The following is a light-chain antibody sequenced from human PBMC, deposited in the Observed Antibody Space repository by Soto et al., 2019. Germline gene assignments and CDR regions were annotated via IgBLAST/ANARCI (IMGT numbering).Light chain of an antibody. CDR2: GAS. V-gene: IGKV1-39*01. J-gene: IGKJ4*01. CDR3: KQSHSTPLT. CDR1: QSISSY. Sequence: DIQMTQSPSSLSASVGDRVTITCRASQSISSYLNWYQQKPGKAPQVLISGASSWQSGVPFRFSGSGSGTDFTLTISSLQFEDCASDYCKQSHSTPLTFGRGTKVEIK.